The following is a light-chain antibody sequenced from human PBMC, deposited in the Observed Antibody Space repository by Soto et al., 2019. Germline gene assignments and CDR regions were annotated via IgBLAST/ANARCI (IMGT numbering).Light chain of an antibody. J-gene: IGKJ1*01. CDR3: QQSYSSPPT. CDR1: QSISTY. CDR2: AAS. V-gene: IGKV1-39*01. Sequence: DIQMTQSPSSLSSSVGDRVTITCRASQSISTYLNWYQQKPGKAPKLLIYAASTLQSGVPSRFSGSGSGTDFTLTISCLQSEDFATYYCQQSYSSPPTFGQGTKVDIK.